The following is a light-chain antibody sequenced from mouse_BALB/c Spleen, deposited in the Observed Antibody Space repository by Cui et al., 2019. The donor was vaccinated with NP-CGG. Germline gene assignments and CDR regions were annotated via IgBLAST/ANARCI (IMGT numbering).Light chain of an antibody. Sequence: QAVVTQESALTTSPGETVTLTCRSSTGAVTTSNYANWVQEKPDHLFTALIGCTNNRVSGVPARFSGSLIGDKAALTITGAQTEDEAIYFCALWYSNHWVFGGGTRLTVL. J-gene: IGLJ1*01. CDR2: CTN. CDR3: ALWYSNHWV. CDR1: TGAVTTSNY. V-gene: IGLV1*01.